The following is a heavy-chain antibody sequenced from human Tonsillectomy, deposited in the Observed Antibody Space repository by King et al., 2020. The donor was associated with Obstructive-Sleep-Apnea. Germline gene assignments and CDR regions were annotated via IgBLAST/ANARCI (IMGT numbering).Heavy chain of an antibody. V-gene: IGHV3-21*01. Sequence: VQLVESGGGLVKPGGSLRLSCAASGFTFSSYSMHWVRQAPGKGLEWVSSISSSSSYIYYADSVKGRFTIYRDNAKNSLYLQMNSLRAEDTAVYYCARDPDYDSSGYPDDWRQGTLVTVSS. CDR3: ARDPDYDSSGYPDD. J-gene: IGHJ4*02. CDR1: GFTFSSYS. D-gene: IGHD3-22*01. CDR2: ISSSSSYI.